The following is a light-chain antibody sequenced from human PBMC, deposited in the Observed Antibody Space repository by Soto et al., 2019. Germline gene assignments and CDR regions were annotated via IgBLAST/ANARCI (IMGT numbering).Light chain of an antibody. CDR3: QQRSNWIT. Sequence: EIILTQSPATLSLSPGEGATLSCRTSQSVSSHLAWYQQKPGQAPRLLIYDTSNRATGIPARFSGSGSGTDFTLTISRLEPEDFAIYYCQQRSNWITFGQGTRLEIE. V-gene: IGKV3-11*01. CDR1: QSVSSH. CDR2: DTS. J-gene: IGKJ5*01.